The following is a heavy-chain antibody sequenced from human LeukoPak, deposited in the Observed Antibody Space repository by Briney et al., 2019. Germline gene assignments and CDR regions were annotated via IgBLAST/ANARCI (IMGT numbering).Heavy chain of an antibody. V-gene: IGHV3-66*01. J-gene: IGHJ5*02. D-gene: IGHD5-18*01. Sequence: GGSLRLSCAAPGFTVSNNYMSWVRQAPGKGLEWVSVIYSGGTTYYADSVKGRFTVSRDNSKNTLYLQMNSPRAEDTAVYYCARSMDTVMANWFDPWGQGTLVTVSS. CDR1: GFTVSNNY. CDR2: IYSGGTT. CDR3: ARSMDTVMANWFDP.